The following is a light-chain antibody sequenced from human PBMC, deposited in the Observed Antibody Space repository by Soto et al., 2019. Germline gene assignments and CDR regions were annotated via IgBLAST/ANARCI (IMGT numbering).Light chain of an antibody. Sequence: DIQLTQSPSFLSASVGDRVTITCRASQGIRTYLAWYQVKPGKVPQLLIYAASTLQNGDSSRFSRSGAGTEFTLTNMSLQPEDFANDYCQQVNSYPNFGQGTRVDSK. CDR2: AAS. CDR3: QQVNSYPN. J-gene: IGKJ5*01. V-gene: IGKV1-9*01. CDR1: QGIRTY.